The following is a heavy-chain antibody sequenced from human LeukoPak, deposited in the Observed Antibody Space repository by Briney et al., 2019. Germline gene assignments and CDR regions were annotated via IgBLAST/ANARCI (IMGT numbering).Heavy chain of an antibody. Sequence: PGGSLRLSCAASGFTFDDYGMSWVRQAPGKGLEWVSGINWNGGSTGYADSVKGRFTISRDNAKNSLYLQMNSLRAEDTALYHCARPGRVRGAPGNYYYYMDVWGKGTTVTVSS. CDR2: INWNGGST. V-gene: IGHV3-20*01. D-gene: IGHD3-10*01. J-gene: IGHJ6*03. CDR1: GFTFDDYG. CDR3: ARPGRVRGAPGNYYYYMDV.